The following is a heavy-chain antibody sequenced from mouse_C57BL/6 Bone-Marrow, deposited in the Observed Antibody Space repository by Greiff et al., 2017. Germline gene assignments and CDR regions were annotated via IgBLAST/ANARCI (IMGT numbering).Heavy chain of an antibody. CDR2: IHPNSGST. CDR1: GYTFTSYW. D-gene: IGHD1-1*01. CDR3: SRYYFRDAMDY. V-gene: IGHV1-64*01. Sequence: VQLKQPGAELVKPGASVKLSCKASGYTFTSYWMHWVKQRPGQGLEWIGMIHPNSGSTNYNEKFKSKATLTVDKSSSTAYMQLSSLTSEDSAVYYCSRYYFRDAMDYWGQGTSVTVSS. J-gene: IGHJ4*01.